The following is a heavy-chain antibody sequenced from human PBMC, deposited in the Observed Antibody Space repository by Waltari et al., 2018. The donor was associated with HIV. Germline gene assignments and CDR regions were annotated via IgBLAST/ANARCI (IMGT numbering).Heavy chain of an antibody. CDR3: ARDRGRGVTIFDY. CDR1: GYTFTSYG. D-gene: IGHD3-10*01. J-gene: IGHJ4*02. Sequence: QVQLVQSGAEVKKPGASVKVSCKASGYTFTSYGISWARQAPGQGLEWMGWRGADNSNTNVERRPEGRVTMTTDTSTSTAYVGRRSLGSDDTAVYYCARDRGRGVTIFDYWGQGTLVTVSS. CDR2: RGADNSNT. V-gene: IGHV1-18*01.